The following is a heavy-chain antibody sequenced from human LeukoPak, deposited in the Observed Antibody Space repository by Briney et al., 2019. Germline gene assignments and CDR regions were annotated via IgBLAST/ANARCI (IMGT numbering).Heavy chain of an antibody. CDR3: ARGYISSWYPPCFDC. V-gene: IGHV3-30*03. D-gene: IGHD6-13*01. CDR1: GFTFSSYG. CDR2: ISNDGSNK. J-gene: IGHJ4*02. Sequence: GGSLRLSCAISGFTFSSYGMHWVRQAPGKGLEWVAVISNDGSNKYYADSVRGRFTISRDNSKNTLYLQMNSLRAEDTAVYYCARGYISSWYPPCFDCWGQGTLVTVSS.